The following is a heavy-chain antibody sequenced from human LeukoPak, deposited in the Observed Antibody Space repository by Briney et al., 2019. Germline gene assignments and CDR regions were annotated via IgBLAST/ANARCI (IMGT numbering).Heavy chain of an antibody. CDR3: AREVYSSSSDAFDI. CDR1: GFTFSSDW. D-gene: IGHD6-6*01. CDR2: IKQDGSEK. V-gene: IGHV3-7*01. Sequence: GGSLRLSCAASGFTFSSDWMSWVRQAPGKGLEWVANIKQDGSEKYYVDSVQGRFTISRENAKNSLYLQMNSLRAEDTAVYYCAREVYSSSSDAFDIWGQGTMVTVSS. J-gene: IGHJ3*02.